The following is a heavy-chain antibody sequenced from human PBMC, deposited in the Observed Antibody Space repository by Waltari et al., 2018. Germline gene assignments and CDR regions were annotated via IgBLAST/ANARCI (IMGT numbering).Heavy chain of an antibody. CDR1: GYIFTFRY. CDR3: ARSPLDSSGTTFES. Sequence: QMHLIQSAAEVKRTGSSVKVSCRASGYIFTFRYLPWVRQAPGQALEWMGWKKPDNGNTKYAQTFQDKVTFTRDGSLTMYLELRSLRSEDTAVYYCARSPLDSSGTTFESWGQGTKITVSS. CDR2: KKPDNGNT. J-gene: IGHJ4*02. V-gene: IGHV1-45*02. D-gene: IGHD1-1*01.